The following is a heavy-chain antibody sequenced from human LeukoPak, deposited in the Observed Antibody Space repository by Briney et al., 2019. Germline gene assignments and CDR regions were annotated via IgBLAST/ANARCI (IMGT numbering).Heavy chain of an antibody. CDR3: ARDWQLMPDY. CDR1: GFTFSSYG. V-gene: IGHV3-33*01. Sequence: GGSLRLSCAASGFTFSSYGMHWVRQAPGKGPEWVAIIWYDGSNKYYGDSVKGRLTISRDNSKNTLYLQMNSLRAEDTAVYYCARDWQLMPDYWGQGTLGTVSS. J-gene: IGHJ4*02. CDR2: IWYDGSNK. D-gene: IGHD2-2*01.